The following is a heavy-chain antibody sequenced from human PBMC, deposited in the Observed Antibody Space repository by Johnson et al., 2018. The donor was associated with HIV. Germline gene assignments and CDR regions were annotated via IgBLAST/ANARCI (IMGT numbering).Heavy chain of an antibody. D-gene: IGHD5-18*01. Sequence: QVQLVESGGGLVKPGGSLRLSCAASGFTFSNAWMSWVRQAPGKGLEWVAVISYDGSNKYYADSVKGRCTISRDNSKNTLYRQMNNLRAEETAVYFCAKRGTAMVLDAVDIWGQGTMVTVSS. CDR2: ISYDGSNK. CDR1: GFTFSNAW. J-gene: IGHJ3*02. V-gene: IGHV3-30*18. CDR3: AKRGTAMVLDAVDI.